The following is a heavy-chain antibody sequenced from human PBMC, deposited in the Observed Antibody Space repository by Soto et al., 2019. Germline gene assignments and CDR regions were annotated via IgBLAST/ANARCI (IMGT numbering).Heavy chain of an antibody. Sequence: GGSLRLSCAASGFTFSSYWMSWVRQAPGKGLEWVANIKQDGSEKYYVDSVKGRFTISRDNAKNSLYLQMNSLRAEDTAVYYCARDLSYYDFWSEVYVYWGQGTLVTVSS. D-gene: IGHD3-3*01. V-gene: IGHV3-7*01. CDR1: GFTFSSYW. J-gene: IGHJ4*02. CDR3: ARDLSYYDFWSEVYVY. CDR2: IKQDGSEK.